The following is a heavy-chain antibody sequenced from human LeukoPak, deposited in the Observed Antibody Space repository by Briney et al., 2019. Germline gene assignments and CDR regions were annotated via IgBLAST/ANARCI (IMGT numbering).Heavy chain of an antibody. J-gene: IGHJ4*02. V-gene: IGHV4-34*01. CDR2: INHSGST. CDR3: ARARYCTGGVCYTRYFDY. Sequence: PSETLSLTCAVYGGSFSGYYWSWIRQPPGKGLEWIGEINHSGSTNYNPSLKSRVTISVDTSKNQFSLKLSSMTAADTAVYYCARARYCTGGVCYTRYFDYWGQGTLVTVSS. D-gene: IGHD2-8*02. CDR1: GGSFSGYY.